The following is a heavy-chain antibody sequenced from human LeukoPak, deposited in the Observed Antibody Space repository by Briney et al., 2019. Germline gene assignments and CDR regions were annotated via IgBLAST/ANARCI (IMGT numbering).Heavy chain of an antibody. CDR2: ISSSSSYV. CDR3: ARSFLSIAAAATDY. J-gene: IGHJ4*02. D-gene: IGHD6-13*01. CDR1: GFTLSSCS. V-gene: IGHV3-21*01. Sequence: GGSLRLSCAASGFTLSSCSMNWVRQAPGKGLEWVSSISSSSSYVYYADSVKGRFTISRDNAKNSLYLQMNSLRAEDTAVYYCARSFLSIAAAATDYWGQGTLVTVSS.